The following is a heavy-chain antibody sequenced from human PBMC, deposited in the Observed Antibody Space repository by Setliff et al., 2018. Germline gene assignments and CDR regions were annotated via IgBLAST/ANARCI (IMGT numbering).Heavy chain of an antibody. D-gene: IGHD1-26*01. V-gene: IGHV3-21*01. CDR2: ISTSSTYI. J-gene: IGHJ4*02. CDR3: ARDRGSGSYFLRYFDY. Sequence: GGSLRLSCAASGFTFSSYAMNWVRQAPGKGLEWVSSISTSSTYIYYAASVKGRFTISRDNAKNSLYLQMNSLRAEDTAVYYCARDRGSGSYFLRYFDYWGQGTLVTVSS. CDR1: GFTFSSYA.